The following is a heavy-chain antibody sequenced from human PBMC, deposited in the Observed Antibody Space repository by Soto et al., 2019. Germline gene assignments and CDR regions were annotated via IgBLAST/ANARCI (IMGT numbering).Heavy chain of an antibody. CDR1: GGSFNGYY. J-gene: IGHJ4*02. Sequence: SETLSLTCAVYGGSFNGYYWSWIRQPPGKEPEWIEDINHSGSTNYNQSLKSRVTISVDTSKTQFSLKLRSVTAADMAVFYCARAPDKYYFDSWGQGTLVTVSS. CDR2: INHSGST. CDR3: ARAPDKYYFDS. V-gene: IGHV4-34*01.